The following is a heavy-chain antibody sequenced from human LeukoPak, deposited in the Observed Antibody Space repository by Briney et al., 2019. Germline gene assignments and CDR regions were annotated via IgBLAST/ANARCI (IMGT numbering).Heavy chain of an antibody. V-gene: IGHV1-69*13. Sequence: SVKVSCRASGGTFSSYAISWVRQAPGQGLEWMGGIIPIFGTANYAQKFQGRVTITADESTSTAYMELSSLRSEDTAVYYCASYYDSSGNYFDYWGQGTLVTVSS. CDR2: IIPIFGTA. D-gene: IGHD3-22*01. CDR3: ASYYDSSGNYFDY. J-gene: IGHJ4*02. CDR1: GGTFSSYA.